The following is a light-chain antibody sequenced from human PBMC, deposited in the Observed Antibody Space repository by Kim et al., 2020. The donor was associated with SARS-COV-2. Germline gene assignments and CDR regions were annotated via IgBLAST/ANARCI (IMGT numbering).Light chain of an antibody. Sequence: GQSFTISCTGTSSDIGAYNYVSWCQQHPGKAPKLMIFHVNKRPSGVSSRFSGSKSANTASLTISGLQPEDEADYYCSSYTNSDSWVFGGGTQLTVL. CDR2: HVN. V-gene: IGLV2-14*04. CDR1: SSDIGAYNY. J-gene: IGLJ3*02. CDR3: SSYTNSDSWV.